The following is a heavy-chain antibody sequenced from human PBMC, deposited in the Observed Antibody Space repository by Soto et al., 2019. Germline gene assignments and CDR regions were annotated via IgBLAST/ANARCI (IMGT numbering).Heavy chain of an antibody. Sequence: EVQLVESGGGLVKPGGSLRLSCVASELTLSNAWMSWVRQAPGKGLEWVGRIKSKTEGGTPDYAAPVKGRFTLSRDDSKDTLDLQMNSLITEDTAVYYCTNLIRGFSYSPYGGEGTLVTVSS. CDR1: ELTLSNAW. D-gene: IGHD5-18*01. V-gene: IGHV3-15*01. CDR2: IKSKTEGGTP. J-gene: IGHJ4*02. CDR3: TNLIRGFSYSPY.